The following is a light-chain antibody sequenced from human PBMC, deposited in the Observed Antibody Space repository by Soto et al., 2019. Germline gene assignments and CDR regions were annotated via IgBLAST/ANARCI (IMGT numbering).Light chain of an antibody. CDR1: SGSIASNY. V-gene: IGLV6-57*04. CDR3: QSYDSNQGVV. Sequence: NFMLTQPHSVSESPGKTVTISCTRSSGSIASNYVQRYQQRPGSAPTTVIYEDNQRPSGVPDRFSGSIDSSSNSASLTISGLKTEDEADYYCQSYDSNQGVVFGGGTQLTVL. CDR2: EDN. J-gene: IGLJ2*01.